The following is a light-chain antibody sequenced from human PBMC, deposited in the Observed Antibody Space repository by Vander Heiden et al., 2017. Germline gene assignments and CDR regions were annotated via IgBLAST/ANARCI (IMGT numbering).Light chain of an antibody. V-gene: IGLV1-44*01. CDR1: SSNIGSNT. CDR2: SNN. J-gene: IGLJ7*01. CDR3: AAWDDSLNADV. Sequence: QSVLTQPPSASGTPGQRVTISCSGSSSNIGSNTVHWYQQLPGTAPKRLIYSNNQRPSGVPDRFSGSKSGTSASLAISGLQSEDEADYYCAAWDDSLNADVFGGGTQLTVL.